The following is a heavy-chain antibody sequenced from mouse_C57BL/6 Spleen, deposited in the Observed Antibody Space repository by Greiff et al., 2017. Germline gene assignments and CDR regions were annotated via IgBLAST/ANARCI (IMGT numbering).Heavy chain of an antibody. Sequence: VQRVESGAELVRPGTSVKVSCKASGYAFTNYLIEWVKQRPGQGLEWIGVINPGSGGTNYNEKFKGKATLTADKSSSTAYMQLSSLTSEDSAVYFCARRNSNYVRYFDYWGQGTTLTVSS. D-gene: IGHD2-5*01. V-gene: IGHV1-54*01. CDR3: ARRNSNYVRYFDY. J-gene: IGHJ2*01. CDR1: GYAFTNYL. CDR2: INPGSGGT.